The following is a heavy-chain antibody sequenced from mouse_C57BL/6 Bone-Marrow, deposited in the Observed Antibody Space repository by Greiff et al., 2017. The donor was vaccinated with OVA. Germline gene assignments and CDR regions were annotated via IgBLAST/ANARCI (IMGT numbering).Heavy chain of an antibody. CDR2: INPNSVVT. CDR3: ARRYYGSSGGFAY. V-gene: IGHV1-18*01. D-gene: IGHD1-1*01. CDR1: GYTFTDYN. Sequence: EVQRVESGPELVKPGASVKIPCKASGYTFTDYNMDWVKQGHGKSLEWIGDINPNSVVTIYNQTFKGKSTLTVDKSSSKAYMELGSLTAEDTAVYYCARRYYGSSGGFAYWGQGTLATVSA. J-gene: IGHJ3*01.